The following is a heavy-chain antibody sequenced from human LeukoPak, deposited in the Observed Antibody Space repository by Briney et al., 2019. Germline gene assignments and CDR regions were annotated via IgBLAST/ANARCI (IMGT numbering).Heavy chain of an antibody. Sequence: PGGSLRLSCAASGFTLSSYAMHWVRQAPGKGLEYVSAISSNGGSTYYANSVKGRFTISRDNSKNTLYLQMGSLRAEDMAVYYCAREGNYYGSGSYYISEYYFDYWGQGTLVTVSS. CDR2: ISSNGGST. J-gene: IGHJ4*02. V-gene: IGHV3-64*01. D-gene: IGHD3-10*01. CDR1: GFTLSSYA. CDR3: AREGNYYGSGSYYISEYYFDY.